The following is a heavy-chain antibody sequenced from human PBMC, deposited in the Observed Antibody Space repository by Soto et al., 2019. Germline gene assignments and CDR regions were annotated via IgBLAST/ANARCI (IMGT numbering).Heavy chain of an antibody. J-gene: IGHJ1*01. CDR1: GGTFSSYT. D-gene: IGHD6-19*01. Sequence: ASVKVSCKASGGTFSSYTISWVRQAPGQGLEWMGRIIPILGIANYAQKFQGRVTITADKSTSTAYMELSSLRSEDTAVYYCASPVWAGTGVSEYFQHWGQGTLVTVSS. CDR3: ASPVWAGTGVSEYFQH. V-gene: IGHV1-69*02. CDR2: IIPILGIA.